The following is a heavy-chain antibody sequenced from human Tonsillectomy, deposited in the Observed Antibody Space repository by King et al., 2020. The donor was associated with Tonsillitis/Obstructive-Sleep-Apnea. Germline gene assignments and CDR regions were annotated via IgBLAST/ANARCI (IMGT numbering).Heavy chain of an antibody. CDR3: AKGGFLEWLLEY. CDR1: GFTFDDYA. J-gene: IGHJ4*02. D-gene: IGHD3-3*01. CDR2: INWNSGSM. Sequence: VQLVESGGGLVQPGRSLRLSCAASGFTFDDYAMHWVRQAPGKGLEWVSGINWNSGSMGYADSVKGRFTISRDNAKNSLYLQMNSLRPEDTALYYCAKGGFLEWLLEYWGQGTLVTVSS. V-gene: IGHV3-9*01.